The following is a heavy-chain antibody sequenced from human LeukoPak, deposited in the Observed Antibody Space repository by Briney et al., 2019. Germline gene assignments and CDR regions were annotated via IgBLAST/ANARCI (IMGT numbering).Heavy chain of an antibody. D-gene: IGHD6-19*01. J-gene: IGHJ4*02. CDR2: IYYSGST. CDR3: ARERSGWERDY. Sequence: PSETLSLTRTVSGGSISSSSYYWGWIRQPPGKGLEWIGSIYYSGSTYYNPSLKSRVTISVDTSKNQFSLKLSSVTAADTAVYYCARERSGWERDYWGQGTLVTVSS. CDR1: GGSISSSSYY. V-gene: IGHV4-39*07.